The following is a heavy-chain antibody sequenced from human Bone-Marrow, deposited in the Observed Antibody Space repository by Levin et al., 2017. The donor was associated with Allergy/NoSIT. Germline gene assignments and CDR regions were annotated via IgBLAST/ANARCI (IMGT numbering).Heavy chain of an antibody. V-gene: IGHV3-7*01. J-gene: IGHJ6*02. CDR2: IKHDGSDK. Sequence: AGGSLRLSCTASGFTFTTYWMTWVRQAPGKGLEWVARIKHDGSDKYYVDSVKGRFTVSRDNAKKSLYLHMNSLGVEDTAVYFCARGGVVYAMGYFYYGMDVWGQGTTVTVS. D-gene: IGHD2-8*01. CDR1: GFTFTTYW. CDR3: ARGGVVYAMGYFYYGMDV.